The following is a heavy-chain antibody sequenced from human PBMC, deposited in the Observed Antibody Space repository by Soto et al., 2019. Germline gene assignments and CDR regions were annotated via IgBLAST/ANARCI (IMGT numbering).Heavy chain of an antibody. Sequence: QVQLVESGGGMVQPGTSRRLSCEASGSTFNSLSLHWVRQRPDKGLEGVAVISHDGRVTFKADFVKGRFTVSRDNSKNTIYLQVNSLRAEDTAVYYCAREPYGDSQYFDYWGQGTLVTVSS. V-gene: IGHV3-30*04. CDR2: ISHDGRVT. CDR3: AREPYGDSQYFDY. CDR1: GSTFNSLS. J-gene: IGHJ4*02. D-gene: IGHD2-21*02.